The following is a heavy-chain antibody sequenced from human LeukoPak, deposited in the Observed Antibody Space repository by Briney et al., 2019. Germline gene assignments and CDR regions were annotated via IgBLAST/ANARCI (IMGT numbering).Heavy chain of an antibody. CDR3: ASYNGVYNWNDPFDY. CDR2: INPNSGGT. Sequence: GASVKVSCKASGYTFTGYYMHWVRQAPGQGLEWMGWINPNSGGTNYAQKFQGRVTMTRDTSISTAYMELSRLRSDDTAVYYCASYNGVYNWNDPFDYWGQGTLVIVSS. D-gene: IGHD1-20*01. V-gene: IGHV1-2*02. J-gene: IGHJ4*02. CDR1: GYTFTGYY.